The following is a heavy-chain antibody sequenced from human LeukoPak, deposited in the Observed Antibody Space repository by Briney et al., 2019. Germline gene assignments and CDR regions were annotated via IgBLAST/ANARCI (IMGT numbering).Heavy chain of an antibody. CDR2: MNPNSGNT. CDR3: ARAPRITMVRGVIYWFDP. CDR1: GYTFTSYD. Sequence: ASVKVSCRASGYTFTSYDINWVRQATGQGLEWMGWMNPNSGNTGYAQKFQGRVTITRNTSISTAYMELSSLRSEDTAVYYCARAPRITMVRGVIYWFDPWGQGTLVTVSS. J-gene: IGHJ5*02. V-gene: IGHV1-8*03. D-gene: IGHD3-10*01.